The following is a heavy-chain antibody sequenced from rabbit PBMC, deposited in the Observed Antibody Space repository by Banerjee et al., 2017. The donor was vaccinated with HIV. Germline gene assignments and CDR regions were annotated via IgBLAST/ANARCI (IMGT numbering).Heavy chain of an antibody. V-gene: IGHV1S40*01. CDR2: IYADDGST. Sequence: QSLEESGGGLVQPEGSLALTCKASGFTISSGYDMCWVRQAPGKGLEWIACIYADDGSTDYASWAKGRFTISKTSSTTVTLQMTSLTAADTATYFCATYDDYDGDFNLWGPGTLVTVS. J-gene: IGHJ4*01. CDR3: ATYDDYDGDFNL. D-gene: IGHD2-1*01. CDR1: GFTISSGYD.